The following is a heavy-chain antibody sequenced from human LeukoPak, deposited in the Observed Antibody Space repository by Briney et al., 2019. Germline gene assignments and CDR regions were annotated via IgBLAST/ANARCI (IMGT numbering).Heavy chain of an antibody. D-gene: IGHD2-2*01. V-gene: IGHV3-23*01. Sequence: PGGSLRLSCTVSGFTFSSYWMSWVRQAPGKGLEWVSAISGSGGSTYYADSVKGRFTISRDNSKNTLYLQMNSLRAEDTAAYYCAKDPEDIVVVPAGDFDYWGQGTLVTVSS. CDR1: GFTFSSYW. CDR3: AKDPEDIVVVPAGDFDY. J-gene: IGHJ4*02. CDR2: ISGSGGST.